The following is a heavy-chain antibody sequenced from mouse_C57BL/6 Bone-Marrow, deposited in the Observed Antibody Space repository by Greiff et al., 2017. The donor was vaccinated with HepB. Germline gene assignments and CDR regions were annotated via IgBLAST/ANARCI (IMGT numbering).Heavy chain of an antibody. Sequence: EVQLVESEGGLVQPGSSMKLSCTASGFTFSDYYMAWVRQVPEKGLEWVAHINYDGSSTYYLDSLKSRFIISRDNAKNILYLQMSSLKSEDTATYYCARDGGGSSYRYFDVWGTGTTVTVSS. D-gene: IGHD1-1*01. CDR2: INYDGSST. CDR3: ARDGGGSSYRYFDV. J-gene: IGHJ1*03. CDR1: GFTFSDYY. V-gene: IGHV5-16*01.